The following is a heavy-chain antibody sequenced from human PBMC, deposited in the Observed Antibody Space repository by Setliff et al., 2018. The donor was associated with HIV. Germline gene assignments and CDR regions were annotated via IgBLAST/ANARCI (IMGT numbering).Heavy chain of an antibody. Sequence: GFLRLSCVASGFTFNDYGMHWVRQAPGKGLEWVTFIRYDSSNKYYADSVKGRFTISRDNSKNMVFLQMNSLRPEDTALYYCAKGASGWSPDYWGQGTLVTVSS. D-gene: IGHD6-19*01. J-gene: IGHJ4*02. CDR2: IRYDSSNK. CDR1: GFTFNDYG. V-gene: IGHV3-30*02. CDR3: AKGASGWSPDY.